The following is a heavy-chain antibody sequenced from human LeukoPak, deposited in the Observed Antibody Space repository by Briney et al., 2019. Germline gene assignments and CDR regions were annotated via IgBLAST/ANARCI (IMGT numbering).Heavy chain of an antibody. J-gene: IGHJ4*02. CDR1: GFNFSEAW. V-gene: IGHV3-15*05. Sequence: PGGSLRLSCTVSGFNFSEAWMSWVRQAPGKGLEWVGGIKTKADGETTDYGTRVRGRFTISRDDSKTTMYLQMTRLKTEDTGVYYCTTGGVTDYWGRGILVTVSS. CDR3: TTGGVTDY. CDR2: IKTKADGETT. D-gene: IGHD2-21*02.